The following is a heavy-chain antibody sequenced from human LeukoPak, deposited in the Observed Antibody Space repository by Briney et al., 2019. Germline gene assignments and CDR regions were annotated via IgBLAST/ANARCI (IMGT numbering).Heavy chain of an antibody. CDR3: ARFDGGSYDAFDI. Sequence: PSETLSLTCTVSGGSISSYYWSWIRQPPGKGLEWIGYIYYSGSTNYNPSLKSRVTISVDTSKNQFSLKLSSVTAADTAVYYCARFDGGSYDAFDIWGQGTMVTVSS. D-gene: IGHD1-26*01. CDR1: GGSISSYY. J-gene: IGHJ3*02. CDR2: IYYSGST. V-gene: IGHV4-59*08.